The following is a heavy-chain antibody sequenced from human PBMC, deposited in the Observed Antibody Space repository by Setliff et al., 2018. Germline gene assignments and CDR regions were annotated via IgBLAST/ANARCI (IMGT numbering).Heavy chain of an antibody. V-gene: IGHV4-34*01. CDR3: ARARSLDFDY. J-gene: IGHJ4*02. CDR2: INHRGST. Sequence: ASETLSLTCAVYGGSFSGYYWNWIRQAPGKGLEWIGEINHRGSTNYNPSLESRVTILIDKSKNQFSLNLTSVTAADTAVYYCARARSLDFDYWGQGMLVTVSS. CDR1: GGSFSGYY.